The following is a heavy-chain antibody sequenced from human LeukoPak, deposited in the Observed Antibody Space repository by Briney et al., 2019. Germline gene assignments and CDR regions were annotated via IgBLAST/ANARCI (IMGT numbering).Heavy chain of an antibody. CDR2: IYYSGST. J-gene: IGHJ4*02. CDR3: AKQIQYSSGWYYFDY. D-gene: IGHD6-19*01. V-gene: IGHV4-59*08. Sequence: SETLSLTCTVSGGSISSYYWSWLRQPPGKGLEWIGYIYYSGSTNYNPSLKSRVTISVDTSKNQFSLKLSSVTAADTAVYYCAKQIQYSSGWYYFDYWGQGTLVTVSS. CDR1: GGSISSYY.